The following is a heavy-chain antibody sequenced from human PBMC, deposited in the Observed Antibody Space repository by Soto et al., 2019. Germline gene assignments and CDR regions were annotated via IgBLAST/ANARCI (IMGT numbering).Heavy chain of an antibody. Sequence: EVQLVESGGGLVQPGGSLRLSCAASGFTFSSYSMNWVRQAPGKGLEWVSDISSSSSTIYYADSVKGRFTVSRDNAKSSLYLQRNSPRGEDTAVYYCARHPERIAEVGGFDPWGQGTLVTISS. CDR2: ISSSSSTI. V-gene: IGHV3-48*01. J-gene: IGHJ5*02. D-gene: IGHD6-13*01. CDR1: GFTFSSYS. CDR3: ARHPERIAEVGGFDP.